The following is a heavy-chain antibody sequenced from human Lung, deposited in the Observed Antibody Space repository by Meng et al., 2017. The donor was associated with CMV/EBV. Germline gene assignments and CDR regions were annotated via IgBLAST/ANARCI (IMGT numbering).Heavy chain of an antibody. V-gene: IGHV4-31*03. CDR3: ARASYGSGSPLGESWFDP. J-gene: IGHJ5*02. CDR1: GGSISSGGYY. D-gene: IGHD3-10*01. Sequence: GQLKESGPGLVKPSQTLSLTCTVSGGSISSGGYYWSWIRQHPGKGLEWIGYIHSSGSTYYNPSLRSRLTISVDTSKNQFSLKLSSVTAADTAVYYCARASYGSGSPLGESWFDPWGQGTLVTVSS. CDR2: IHSSGST.